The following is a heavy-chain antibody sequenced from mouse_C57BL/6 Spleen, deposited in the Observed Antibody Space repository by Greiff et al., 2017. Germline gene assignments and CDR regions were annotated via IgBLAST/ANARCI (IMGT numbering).Heavy chain of an antibody. Sequence: EVHLVESGGGLVKPGGSLKLSCAASGFTFSDYGMHWVRQAPEKGLEWVAYISSGSSTIYYADTVKGRFTISRDNAKNTLFLQMTSLRSEDTAMYYCARTLTTVVATRYFDVWGTGTTVTVSS. CDR1: GFTFSDYG. J-gene: IGHJ1*03. CDR3: ARTLTTVVATRYFDV. D-gene: IGHD1-1*01. CDR2: ISSGSSTI. V-gene: IGHV5-17*01.